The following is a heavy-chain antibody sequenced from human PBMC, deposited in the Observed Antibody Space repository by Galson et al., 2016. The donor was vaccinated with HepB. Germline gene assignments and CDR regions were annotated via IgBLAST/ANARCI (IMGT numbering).Heavy chain of an antibody. CDR3: ARSPVTGSDY. V-gene: IGHV3-21*01. CDR2: VSSSDYI. CDR1: GFTFSRYS. Sequence: SLRLSCAASGFTFSRYSMSWVRQAPGKGLEWVSSVSSSDYIYYADSVKGRFTISRDNAKQSLYLHMNSLRAEDTAVYYCARSPVTGSDYWGQGTLVTVSS. J-gene: IGHJ4*02. D-gene: IGHD6-19*01.